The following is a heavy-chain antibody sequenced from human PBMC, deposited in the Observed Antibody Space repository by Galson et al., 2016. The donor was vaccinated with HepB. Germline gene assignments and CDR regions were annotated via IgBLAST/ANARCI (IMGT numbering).Heavy chain of an antibody. CDR3: TPSKYQLLRNDY. D-gene: IGHD2-2*01. CDR2: IGDKTNGGII. Sequence: SLRLSCAVSGFSLNDAWMGWVRQAPGKGLEWVGRIGDKTNGGIIGYGAPVKGRFTISRDDSKNTLYLEMHGLKIEDTAVYYCTPSKYQLLRNDYWGQGTLVTVSS. V-gene: IGHV3-15*04. CDR1: GFSLNDAW. J-gene: IGHJ4*02.